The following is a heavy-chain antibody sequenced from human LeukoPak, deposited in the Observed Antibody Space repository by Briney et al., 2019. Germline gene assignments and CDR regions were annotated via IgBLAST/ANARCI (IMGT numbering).Heavy chain of an antibody. J-gene: IGHJ4*02. CDR3: AKDAGPQQLVFFDS. CDR1: GFTFSNFG. D-gene: IGHD6-6*01. CDR2: ISGSGGNM. V-gene: IGHV3-23*01. Sequence: PGGSLRLSCTATGFTFSNFGMAWVRQAPGQGLEWVSTISGSGGNMYQADSVKGRFTIPRDNSRSTLYLQMNSLRAEDTAVYYCAKDAGPQQLVFFDSWGQGTLVTVSS.